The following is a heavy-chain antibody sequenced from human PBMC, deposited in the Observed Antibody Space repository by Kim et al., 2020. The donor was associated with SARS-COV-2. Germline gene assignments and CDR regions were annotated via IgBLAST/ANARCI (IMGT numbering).Heavy chain of an antibody. J-gene: IGHJ4*02. CDR3: AKVNIAWSLDY. D-gene: IGHD1-1*01. V-gene: IGHV3-23*01. CDR1: GFTFSSYA. CDR2: ISGSDGTT. Sequence: RGSLRLSCAASGFTFSSYAMSWVRQAPGKGLEWVSSISGSDGTTYYANSVKGRFTISRDNSKNTLYLQMNSLRADDTAVYYCAKVNIAWSLDYWGQGTLAAVSS.